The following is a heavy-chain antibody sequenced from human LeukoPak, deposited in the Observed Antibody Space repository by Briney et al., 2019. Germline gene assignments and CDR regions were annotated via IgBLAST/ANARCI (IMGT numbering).Heavy chain of an antibody. Sequence: SQTLSLTCAISGDSVSSNSAVWNWIRQSPSRGLEWLGRTYYRSKWHNEYAESVKSRISINPDTSKNQFSLQLNSVTPEDTAEYYCAATTDYSSFLAYWGQGTLVTVSS. J-gene: IGHJ4*02. V-gene: IGHV6-1*01. CDR3: AATTDYSSFLAY. CDR1: GDSVSSNSAV. D-gene: IGHD4-11*01. CDR2: TYYRSKWHN.